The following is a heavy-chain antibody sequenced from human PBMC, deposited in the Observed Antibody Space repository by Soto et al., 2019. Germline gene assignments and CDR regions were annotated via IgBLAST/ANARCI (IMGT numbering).Heavy chain of an antibody. V-gene: IGHV1-69*01. CDR3: ASVTSIAAAGTPPTH. CDR2: IIPLFGTA. Sequence: QVQLVQSGAEVKKPGSSVKVSCKASGGTFSSYAISWVRQAPGQGLEWMGGIIPLFGTANYAQKFQGRVTITADESTSTAYMELSSLRSEDTAVYYRASVTSIAAAGTPPTHWGQGTLVTVSS. D-gene: IGHD6-13*01. CDR1: GGTFSSYA. J-gene: IGHJ1*01.